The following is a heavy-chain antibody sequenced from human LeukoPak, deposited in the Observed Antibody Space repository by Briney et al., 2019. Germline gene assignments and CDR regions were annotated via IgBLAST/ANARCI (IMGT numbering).Heavy chain of an antibody. D-gene: IGHD3-22*01. CDR1: GYTFTSYG. CDR3: ARDPLYYYDSSGYYGHGAFDI. CDR2: ISAYNGNT. J-gene: IGHJ3*02. Sequence: ASVKVSCKASGYTFTSYGISWVRQAPGQGLEWMGWISAYNGNTNYAQKLQGRVTMTTDTSTSTAYMELRSLRSDDTAVYYCARDPLYYYDSSGYYGHGAFDIWGQETMVTVSS. V-gene: IGHV1-18*01.